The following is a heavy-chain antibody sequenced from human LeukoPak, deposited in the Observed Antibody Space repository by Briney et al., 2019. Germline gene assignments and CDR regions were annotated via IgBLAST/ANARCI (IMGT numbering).Heavy chain of an antibody. CDR1: GYTFTGYY. CDR3: ARAGVRHYYDSSGYYLDFDF. V-gene: IGHV1-2*06. D-gene: IGHD3-22*01. CDR2: INPNSGGT. Sequence: ASVRVSCKTSGYTFTGYYMHWVRQAPGQGLEWMGRINPNSGGTNYPQKFQGRVTMTRDTSITTAYMELSSLRSDDTAVYHCARAGVRHYYDSSGYYLDFDFWGQGTLVTVSS. J-gene: IGHJ4*02.